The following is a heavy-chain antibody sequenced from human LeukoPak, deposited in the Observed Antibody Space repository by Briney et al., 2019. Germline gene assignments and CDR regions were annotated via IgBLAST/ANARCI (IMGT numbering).Heavy chain of an antibody. J-gene: IGHJ4*02. CDR3: ARDQCSGGSCYSYFDY. CDR2: ISYDGSNK. CDR1: GFTFSSYA. D-gene: IGHD2-15*01. V-gene: IGHV3-30-3*01. Sequence: PGGSLRLSCAASGFTFSSYAMHWVRQAPGKGLEWVAVISYDGSNKYYADSVKGRFTISRDNSKNTLYLQMNSLRTEDTAVYYCARDQCSGGSCYSYFDYWGQGTLVTVSS.